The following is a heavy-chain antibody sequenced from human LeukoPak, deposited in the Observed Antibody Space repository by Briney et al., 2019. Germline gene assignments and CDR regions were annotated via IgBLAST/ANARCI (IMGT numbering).Heavy chain of an antibody. J-gene: IGHJ4*02. CDR2: FSGSGGDT. CDR1: GFSFSSYG. Sequence: GGSLRLSCVASGFSFSSYGMHWVRRAPGKGLEWVSAFSGSGGDTYYADSVKGRFTISRDNSKNTLYLQMNSLRAEDTAVYYCAKSGYNRFDYWGQGTLVTVSS. V-gene: IGHV3-23*01. CDR3: AKSGYNRFDY. D-gene: IGHD5-24*01.